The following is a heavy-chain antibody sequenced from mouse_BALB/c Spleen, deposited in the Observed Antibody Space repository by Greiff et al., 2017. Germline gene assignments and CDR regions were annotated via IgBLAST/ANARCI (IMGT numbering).Heavy chain of an antibody. Sequence: EVQLQESGPGLVKPSQSLSLTCTVTGYSITSDYAWNWIRQFPGNKLEWMGYISYSGSTSYNPSLKSRISITRDTSKNQFFLQLNSVTTEDTATYYCARWVWGAWFAYWGQGTLVTVSA. CDR3: ARWVWGAWFAY. CDR2: ISYSGST. CDR1: GYSITSDYA. J-gene: IGHJ3*01. D-gene: IGHD2-10*02. V-gene: IGHV3-2*02.